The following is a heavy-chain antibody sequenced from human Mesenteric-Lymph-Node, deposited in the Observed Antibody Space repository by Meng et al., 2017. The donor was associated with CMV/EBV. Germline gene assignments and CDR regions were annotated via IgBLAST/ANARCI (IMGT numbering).Heavy chain of an antibody. J-gene: IGHJ6*02. D-gene: IGHD2-2*01. CDR1: GVSFSSYG. CDR2: IRYDGSNE. V-gene: IGHV3-30*02. CDR3: AKDCSSTSCYYVSWGGMDV. Sequence: GESLKISCAASGVSFSSYGMHWVRQAPGKGLEWVAFIRYDGSNENYADSVKGRFTISRDNSKNTLYLQMNSLRAEDTAVYYCAKDCSSTSCYYVSWGGMDVWGQGTTVTVSS.